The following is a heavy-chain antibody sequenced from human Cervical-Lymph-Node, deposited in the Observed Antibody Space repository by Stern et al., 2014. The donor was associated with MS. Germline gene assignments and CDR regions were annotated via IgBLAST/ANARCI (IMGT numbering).Heavy chain of an antibody. CDR1: GFTFSTYG. Sequence: VQLVESGGGVVQPGRSLRLSCAASGFTFSTYGMHWVRQAPGKRLEWVGVISDDGSKKFYSDSGTGQFTRSRDNSQNIMYIHKNSLRAEDTAVYYCAKGDNWRRLNYWVQGTLVTVSS. D-gene: IGHD1-20*01. CDR3: AKGDNWRRLNY. V-gene: IGHV3-30*18. CDR2: ISDDGSKK. J-gene: IGHJ4*02.